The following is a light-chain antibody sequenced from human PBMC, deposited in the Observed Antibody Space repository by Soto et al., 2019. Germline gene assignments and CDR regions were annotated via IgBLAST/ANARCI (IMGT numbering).Light chain of an antibody. V-gene: IGLV2-23*02. CDR1: SSDVGSYHF. CDR2: EDI. J-gene: IGLJ2*01. CDR3: CSYAGGSTFVV. Sequence: QSVLTQPASVSGSPGQSITISCTGTSSDVGSYHFVSWYQQHPGKAPKLMIYEDIKRPSGISNRFSGSKSGNTASLTISGLQAEDEADYYCCSYAGGSTFVVFGGGTKPPS.